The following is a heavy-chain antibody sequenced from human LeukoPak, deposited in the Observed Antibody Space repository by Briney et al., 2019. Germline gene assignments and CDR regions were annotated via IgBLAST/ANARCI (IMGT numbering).Heavy chain of an antibody. V-gene: IGHV3-30*02. J-gene: IGHJ3*02. CDR3: ARDNGHLSNAFDI. CDR2: IRYDGRNK. Sequence: PGGSLRLSCAASRFTFSSYGMHWVRQAPGKGLEWVAFIRYDGRNKYYADSVKGRFTISRDNSKNTLYLQMNSLRAEDTAVYYCARDNGHLSNAFDIWGQGTMVTVSS. D-gene: IGHD2-8*01. CDR1: RFTFSSYG.